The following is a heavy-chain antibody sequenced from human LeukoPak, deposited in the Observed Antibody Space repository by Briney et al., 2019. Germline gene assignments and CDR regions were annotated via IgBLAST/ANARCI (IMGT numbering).Heavy chain of an antibody. CDR1: GSTFTNNW. CDR3: ARSAAARRGLYFDY. J-gene: IGHJ4*02. CDR2: IYPTDSGT. D-gene: IGHD6-6*01. Sequence: GESLRISCKGSGSTFTNNWIGWARQMPGKGLEWMGIIYPTDSGTRYSPSFQGQVTISADNSITTAYLQWSSLKASDTAMYYCARSAAARRGLYFDYWGRGTLVTVSS. V-gene: IGHV5-51*01.